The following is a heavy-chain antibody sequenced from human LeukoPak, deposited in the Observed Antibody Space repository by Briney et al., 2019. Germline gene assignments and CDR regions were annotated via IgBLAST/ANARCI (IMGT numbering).Heavy chain of an antibody. CDR1: GFIFSSYD. CDR2: ITTSGDT. V-gene: IGHV3-13*01. J-gene: IGHJ6*04. Sequence: GGSLRLSCATSGFIFSSYDIHWLRQAAGRGLEWVSSITTSGDTNYAASVRGRFTISRENAKNSLFLQMNSLRPQDTAIYFCAIFVHYYDTTGYRKEGWDFWGTGTTVAVSP. D-gene: IGHD3-22*01. CDR3: AIFVHYYDTTGYRKEGWDF.